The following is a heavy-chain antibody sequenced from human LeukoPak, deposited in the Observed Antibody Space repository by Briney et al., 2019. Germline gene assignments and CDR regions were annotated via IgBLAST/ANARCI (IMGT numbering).Heavy chain of an antibody. Sequence: KPSENLSLTCTVSSGSISSYYWSWIRQPPGKGREWIVYIYYSGSTNYNPSLKSRVTISVDTSKNQFSLKLSSVTAADTAVYYCARVLYYYDSSGYYYDAFDIWGQGTMVTVSS. D-gene: IGHD3-22*01. CDR2: IYYSGST. V-gene: IGHV4-59*01. J-gene: IGHJ3*02. CDR3: ARVLYYYDSSGYYYDAFDI. CDR1: SGSISSYY.